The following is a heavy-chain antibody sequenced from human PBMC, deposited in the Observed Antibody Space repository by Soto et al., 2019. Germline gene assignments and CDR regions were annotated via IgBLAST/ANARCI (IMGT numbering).Heavy chain of an antibody. V-gene: IGHV1-69*01. CDR3: ARGVRTGFYGMDV. J-gene: IGHJ6*02. CDR2: ISPIFGTS. Sequence: QVQLVQSGAEVKKPGSSVKVSCKASGGTLSNYALSWVRQAPGQGLEWVGGISPIFGTSNYAQNFQGRVTITADESTSTAYMELSSLRSEDTAVYYCARGVRTGFYGMDVWGQGTTVTVSS. CDR1: GGTLSNYA. D-gene: IGHD3-10*01.